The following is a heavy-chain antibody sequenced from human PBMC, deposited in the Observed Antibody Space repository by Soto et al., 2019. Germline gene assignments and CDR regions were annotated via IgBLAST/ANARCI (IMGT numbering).Heavy chain of an antibody. D-gene: IGHD4-17*01. V-gene: IGHV1-18*01. CDR1: GYTFTSYG. Sequence: QVHLVQSGAEVKKPGASVKVSCKASGYTFTSYGISWVRQAPGQGLEWMGWINAYNGNTNYAQKLQGRVTMTTDTSTSTAYMVLMSLRSYDTTVYYCSRRLRSFDSWGQGALVTVSS. CDR2: INAYNGNT. CDR3: SRRLRSFDS. J-gene: IGHJ5*01.